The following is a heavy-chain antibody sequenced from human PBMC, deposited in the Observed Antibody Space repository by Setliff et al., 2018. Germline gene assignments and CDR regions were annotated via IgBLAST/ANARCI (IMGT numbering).Heavy chain of an antibody. Sequence: GESLKISCKDSGYTFSLSWIGWVRQMPGKGLDWMGIIYAGNSQIKYGPSFQGQFTISVDKSISTAYLQWSSLKASDTAIYYCARHMTWYNWNDFRDYYYLDVWGKGTAVTVSS. CDR2: IYAGNSQI. J-gene: IGHJ6*03. V-gene: IGHV5-51*01. D-gene: IGHD1-1*01. CDR1: GYTFSLSW. CDR3: ARHMTWYNWNDFRDYYYLDV.